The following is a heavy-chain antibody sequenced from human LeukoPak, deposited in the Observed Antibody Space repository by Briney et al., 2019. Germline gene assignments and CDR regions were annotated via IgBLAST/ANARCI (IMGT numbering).Heavy chain of an antibody. Sequence: GGSLRLSCAASGFTFSSYAMSWVRQAPGKGLEWVSAISGSGGSTYYADSVKGRFTISRDNSKDTLYLQMNSLRAEDTAVYYCAKDPLPSKYGGNSGYFDYWGQGTLVTVPS. CDR3: AKDPLPSKYGGNSGYFDY. J-gene: IGHJ4*02. D-gene: IGHD4-23*01. CDR1: GFTFSSYA. V-gene: IGHV3-23*01. CDR2: ISGSGGST.